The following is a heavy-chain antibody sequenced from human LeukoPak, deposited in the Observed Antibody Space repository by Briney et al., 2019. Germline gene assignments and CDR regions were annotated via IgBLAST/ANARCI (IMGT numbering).Heavy chain of an antibody. CDR2: INHSGST. CDR3: ARAVGPLEFIGMDV. Sequence: SETLSLTCAVYGGSFSGYYWSWIRQPPGKGLEWIGEINHSGSTNYNPSLKSRVTISVDTSKNQFSLKLSSVTAADTAVYCCARAVGPLEFIGMDVWGQGTTVTVSS. J-gene: IGHJ6*02. V-gene: IGHV4-34*01. D-gene: IGHD1-1*01. CDR1: GGSFSGYY.